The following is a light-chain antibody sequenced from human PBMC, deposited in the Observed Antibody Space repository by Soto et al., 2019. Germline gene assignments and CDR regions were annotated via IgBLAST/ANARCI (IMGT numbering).Light chain of an antibody. CDR1: QTISTY. V-gene: IGKV1-39*01. CDR2: GAS. Sequence: DNQMTQSPSSLSASVGDRVTITCRASQTISTYLNWYQQKPGKAPKVLIYGASSLQSGVPPRFSGSGSGTDFTLTISSLQPEDFATYFCQQANSFPITLGQGTRLEIK. CDR3: QQANSFPIT. J-gene: IGKJ5*01.